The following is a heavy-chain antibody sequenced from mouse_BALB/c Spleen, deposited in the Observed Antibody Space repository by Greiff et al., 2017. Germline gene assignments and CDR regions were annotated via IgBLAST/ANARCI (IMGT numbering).Heavy chain of an antibody. V-gene: IGHV1-31*01. CDR3: ARRGYRYDWYFDV. CDR1: GYSFTGYY. D-gene: IGHD2-14*01. CDR2: INPYNGAT. Sequence: VQLQQSGPELVKPGASVKISCKASGYSFTGYYMHWVKQSHVKSLEWIGRINPYNGATSYNQNFKDKASLTVDKSSSTAYMELHSLTSEDSAVYYCARRGYRYDWYFDVWGAGTTVTVSS. J-gene: IGHJ1*01.